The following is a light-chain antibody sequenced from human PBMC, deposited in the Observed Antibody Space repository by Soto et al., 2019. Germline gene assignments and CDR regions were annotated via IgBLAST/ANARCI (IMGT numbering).Light chain of an antibody. CDR2: GAS. CDR3: QQYRWAPDT. Sequence: EIVLTQSPGTLSLSPGERATLSCRASQIVGGDTLAWFQQRPGQAPRLVIYGASNRAAGIPDRFSGSGSGTDFTLTVSRLEPEDFAVYYCQQYRWAPDTFGQGTRLEMK. J-gene: IGKJ5*01. CDR1: QIVGGDT. V-gene: IGKV3-20*01.